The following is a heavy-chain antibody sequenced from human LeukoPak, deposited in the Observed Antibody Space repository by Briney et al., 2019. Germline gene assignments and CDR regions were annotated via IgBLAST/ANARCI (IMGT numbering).Heavy chain of an antibody. Sequence: GGSLRLSCAASGFTFSSYAMHWVRQAPGKGLEYVSAISSNGGSTYYANSVKGRFTISRDNSKNTLYLQMGSLRAEDMAVYYCARCSPIAARSGYYYYMDVWGKGTTVTVSS. J-gene: IGHJ6*03. CDR3: ARCSPIAARSGYYYYMDV. V-gene: IGHV3-64*01. CDR1: GFTFSSYA. D-gene: IGHD6-6*01. CDR2: ISSNGGST.